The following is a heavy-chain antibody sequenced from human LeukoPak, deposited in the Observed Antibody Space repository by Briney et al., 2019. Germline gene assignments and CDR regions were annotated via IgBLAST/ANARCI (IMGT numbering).Heavy chain of an antibody. D-gene: IGHD4-17*01. Sequence: QAGGSLRLSXAASGFTFGSYWMSWVRQAPGKGLEWVANIKQDGSEKYYVDSVKGRFTISRDNAKNSLYLQMNSLRAEDTAVYYCARDIRATVTTYWGGYFDYWGQGTLVTVSS. CDR2: IKQDGSEK. V-gene: IGHV3-7*01. CDR3: ARDIRATVTTYWGGYFDY. J-gene: IGHJ4*02. CDR1: GFTFGSYW.